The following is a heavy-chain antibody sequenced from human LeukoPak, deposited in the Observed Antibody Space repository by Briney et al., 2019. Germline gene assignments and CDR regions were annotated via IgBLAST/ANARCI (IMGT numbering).Heavy chain of an antibody. J-gene: IGHJ4*02. Sequence: PGGSLRLSCAAPGFTFSIYWMAWVRQAPGKGLEWVANIKQDGTEKYYVDSVKGRFTISRDNAKNSLYLQMNSLRAEHTAVYYCARDSKGELDRWGQGTLVTVSS. CDR3: ARDSKGELDR. D-gene: IGHD1-26*01. CDR1: GFTFSIYW. CDR2: IKQDGTEK. V-gene: IGHV3-7*01.